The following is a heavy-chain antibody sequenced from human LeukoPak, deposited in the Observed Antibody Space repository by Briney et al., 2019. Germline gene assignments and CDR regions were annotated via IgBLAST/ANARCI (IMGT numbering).Heavy chain of an antibody. J-gene: IGHJ4*02. Sequence: GGSLRLSCAASGCTFNIYAVSWVRQAPGKGLEWVATISNSGGSTYYAHSVRGRFTISRDNYKNTLYLQMTSLRAEDTAVYYCAKDRGIGVAGTLFDYWGQGTLVTASS. CDR2: ISNSGGST. CDR1: GCTFNIYA. D-gene: IGHD6-19*01. CDR3: AKDRGIGVAGTLFDY. V-gene: IGHV3-23*01.